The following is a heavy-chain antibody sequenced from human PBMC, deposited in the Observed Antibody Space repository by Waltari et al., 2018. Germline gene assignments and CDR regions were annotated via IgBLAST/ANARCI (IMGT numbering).Heavy chain of an antibody. D-gene: IGHD6-6*01. CDR2: MIPIFGTA. Sequence: QVQLVQSGAEVKKPGSSVKVSCKASGGTFSSYAISWVRQAPGQGLEWMGGMIPIFGTANYAQKFQGRVTVTAEEATSTAYRELSSLRSEDTAVYYCGRGSSIAARPDYYYGMDVWGQGTTVTVSS. CDR3: GRGSSIAARPDYYYGMDV. J-gene: IGHJ6*02. CDR1: GGTFSSYA. V-gene: IGHV1-69*01.